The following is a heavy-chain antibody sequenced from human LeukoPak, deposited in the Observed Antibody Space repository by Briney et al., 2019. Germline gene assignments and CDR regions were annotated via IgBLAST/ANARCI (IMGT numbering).Heavy chain of an antibody. J-gene: IGHJ4*02. D-gene: IGHD4-17*01. CDR2: INPSGGST. V-gene: IGHV1-46*01. Sequence: GASVKVSCTASGYTFTSYYMHWVRQAPGQGLEWMGIINPSGGSTNYAQKFQGRVTMTRDTSTSTVYMELSSLRSEDTAVYYCARDYYGDYEGRYFDYWGQGTLVTVSS. CDR3: ARDYYGDYEGRYFDY. CDR1: GYTFTSYY.